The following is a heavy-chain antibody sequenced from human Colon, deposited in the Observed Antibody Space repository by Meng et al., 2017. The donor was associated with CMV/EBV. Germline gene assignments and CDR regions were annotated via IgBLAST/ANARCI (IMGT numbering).Heavy chain of an antibody. CDR3: ARAGLTFGGVIVI. V-gene: IGHV3-74*01. CDR1: GCTIKRDW. J-gene: IGHJ4*02. CDR2: NNKDGSSK. D-gene: IGHD3-16*02. Sequence: VLVGQTAVCAFRHSVSLGRAYAGVGCTIKRDWINRVRHIQAKVVVCVSHNNKDGSSKNYAHSVKVPFTISRDKDKNTLYLQMKSLRAEDTAVYHCARAGLTFGGVIVIWGQGTLVTVSS.